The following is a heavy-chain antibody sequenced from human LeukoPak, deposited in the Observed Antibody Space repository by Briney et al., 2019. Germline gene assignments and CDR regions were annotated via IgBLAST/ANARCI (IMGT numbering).Heavy chain of an antibody. Sequence: ASVKVSCKASGCTFTSYGISWVRQAPGQGLEWMGWISAYNGDTNYAQKLQGRVTMTTDTSTSTAYMELRSLRSDDTAMYYCARDYYGSPPLDYWGQGTLVTVSS. CDR3: ARDYYGSPPLDY. V-gene: IGHV1-18*01. CDR2: ISAYNGDT. CDR1: GCTFTSYG. D-gene: IGHD3-10*01. J-gene: IGHJ4*02.